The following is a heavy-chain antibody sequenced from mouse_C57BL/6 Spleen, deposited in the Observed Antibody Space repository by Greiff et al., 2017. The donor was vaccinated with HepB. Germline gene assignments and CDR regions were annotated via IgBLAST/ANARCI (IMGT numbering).Heavy chain of an antibody. CDR2: ISDGGSYT. V-gene: IGHV5-4*01. CDR3: ARDIYYGNYWYFDV. Sequence: DVQLVESGGGLVKPGGSLKLSCAASGFTFSSYAMSWVRQTPEKRLEWVATISDGGSYTYYPDNVKGRFTISRDNAKNNLYLQMSHLKSEDTAMYYCARDIYYGNYWYFDVWGTGTTVTVSS. D-gene: IGHD2-1*01. J-gene: IGHJ1*03. CDR1: GFTFSSYA.